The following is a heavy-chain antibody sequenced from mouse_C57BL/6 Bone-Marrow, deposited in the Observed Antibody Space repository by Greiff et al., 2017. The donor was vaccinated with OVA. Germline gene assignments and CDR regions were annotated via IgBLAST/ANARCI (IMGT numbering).Heavy chain of an antibody. CDR1: GFTFSDYY. J-gene: IGHJ2*01. V-gene: IGHV5-12*01. D-gene: IGHD1-1*01. CDR2: ISNGGGST. CDR3: ARQGYYGSSSFDY. Sequence: EVKVEESGGGLVQPGGSLKLSCAASGFTFSDYYMYWVRQTPEKRLEWVAYISNGGGSTYYPDTVTGRFTISKDNAKNTLYLQMSRLTSEDTAMYYCARQGYYGSSSFDYWGQGTTLTVSS.